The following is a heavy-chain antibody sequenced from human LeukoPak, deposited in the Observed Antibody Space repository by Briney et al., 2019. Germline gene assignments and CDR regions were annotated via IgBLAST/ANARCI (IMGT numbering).Heavy chain of an antibody. Sequence: GGSLRLSCAASGFTFSSYSMNWARQAPGKGLQWVSYIDGTSRSIYYADSVKGRFTVSRDNAKNSLFLHMNSLRDEDAAIYFCARKMAFWGQGTLVTVSS. CDR3: ARKMAF. CDR1: GFTFSSYS. V-gene: IGHV3-48*02. CDR2: IDGTSRSI. J-gene: IGHJ4*02. D-gene: IGHD5-24*01.